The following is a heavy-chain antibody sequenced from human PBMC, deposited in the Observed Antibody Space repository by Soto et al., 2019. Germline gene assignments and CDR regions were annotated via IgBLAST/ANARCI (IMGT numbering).Heavy chain of an antibody. J-gene: IGHJ3*02. D-gene: IGHD2-2*02. V-gene: IGHV3-21*01. Sequence: EVQLVESGGGLVKPGGSLRLSCAASGFTFSSYNMNWVRQAPGKGLEWVSSISSSSRYMYYADSVKGRLTISRDNAMNSLYLHMNSLRAEDTAVYYCARGYCSRTSCYTGDAFDIWGQGTVVTVSS. CDR2: ISSSSRYM. CDR1: GFTFSSYN. CDR3: ARGYCSRTSCYTGDAFDI.